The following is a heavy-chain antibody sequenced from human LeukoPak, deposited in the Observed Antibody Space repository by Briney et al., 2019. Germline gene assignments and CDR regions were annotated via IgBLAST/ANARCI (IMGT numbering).Heavy chain of an antibody. V-gene: IGHV1-2*02. Sequence: ASVKVSCKASGYTFTGYYIHWVRQAPGQGLEWMGWINPSSGDTNYAQKFQGRVTVTRDTSISTAYMELSRLRSDDTAVYYCARDSYDSSQFFDYWGQGTLVTVSS. CDR3: ARDSYDSSQFFDY. D-gene: IGHD3-22*01. J-gene: IGHJ4*02. CDR1: GYTFTGYY. CDR2: INPSSGDT.